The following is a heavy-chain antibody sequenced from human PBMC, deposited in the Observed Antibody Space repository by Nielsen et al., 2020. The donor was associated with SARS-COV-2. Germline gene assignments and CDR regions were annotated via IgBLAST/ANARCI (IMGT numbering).Heavy chain of an antibody. Sequence: ASVKVSCKASGYTFTSYAMNWVRQAPGQGLEWMGWINTNTGNPTYAQGFTGRFVFSLDTSVSTAYLQISSLKAEDTAVYYCARVGRGDYTGYYYMDVWGKGTTVIVSS. CDR3: ARVGRGDYTGYYYMDV. CDR1: GYTFTSYA. CDR2: INTNTGNP. D-gene: IGHD4-17*01. J-gene: IGHJ6*03. V-gene: IGHV7-4-1*02.